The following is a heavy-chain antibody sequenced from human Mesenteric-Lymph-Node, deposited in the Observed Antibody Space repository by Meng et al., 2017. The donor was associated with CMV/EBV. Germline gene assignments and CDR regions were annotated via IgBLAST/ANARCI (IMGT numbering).Heavy chain of an antibody. CDR2: INHSGST. D-gene: IGHD6-6*01. CDR1: GGSFSGYY. J-gene: IGHJ5*02. V-gene: IGHV4-34*01. Sequence: LTCAVYGGSFSGYYWSWIRQPPGKGLEWIGEINHSGSTNYNPSLKSRVTISVDTSKNQFSLKLSSMTAADTAVYYCARGVFVAAWFDPWGQGTLVTVSS. CDR3: ARGVFVAAWFDP.